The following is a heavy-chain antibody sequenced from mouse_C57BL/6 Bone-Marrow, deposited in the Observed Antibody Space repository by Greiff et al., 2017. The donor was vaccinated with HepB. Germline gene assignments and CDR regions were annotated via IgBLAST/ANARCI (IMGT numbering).Heavy chain of an antibody. CDR2: IYPGDGDT. D-gene: IGHD4-1*01. V-gene: IGHV1-82*01. CDR1: GYAFSSSW. CDR3: KTGTFDY. Sequence: QVQLKESGPELVKPGASVKISCKASGYAFSSSWMNWVKQRPGKGLEWIGRIYPGDGDTNYNGKFKGKATLTADKSSSTAYMQLSSLTSEDSAVYFCKTGTFDYWGQGTTLTVSS. J-gene: IGHJ2*01.